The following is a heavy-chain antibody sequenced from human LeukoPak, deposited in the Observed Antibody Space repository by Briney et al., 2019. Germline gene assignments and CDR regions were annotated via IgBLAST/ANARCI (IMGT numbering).Heavy chain of an antibody. Sequence: PSETLSLTCAVYGGSFSGYYCSWIRQPPGKGLEWIGEINHSGSTNYNPSLKSRVTISVDTSKNQFSLKLSSVTAADTAVYYCARGPTYYDFWSGYYLDAFDIWGQGTMVTVSS. D-gene: IGHD3-3*01. CDR1: GGSFSGYY. V-gene: IGHV4-34*01. CDR3: ARGPTYYDFWSGYYLDAFDI. J-gene: IGHJ3*02. CDR2: INHSGST.